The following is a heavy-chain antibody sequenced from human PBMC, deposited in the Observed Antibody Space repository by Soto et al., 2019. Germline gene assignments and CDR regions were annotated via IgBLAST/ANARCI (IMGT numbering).Heavy chain of an antibody. CDR1: GGSISSGGYY. CDR3: ARVDYTYYFDY. Sequence: LSLTCTVSGGSISSGGYYWSWIRQHPGKGLEWIGYIYYIGSTYYNPSLKSRVTISVDTSKNQFSLKLSSVTAADTAVYYCARVDYTYYFDYWGQGTLVTVSS. V-gene: IGHV4-31*03. D-gene: IGHD2-2*02. CDR2: IYYIGST. J-gene: IGHJ4*02.